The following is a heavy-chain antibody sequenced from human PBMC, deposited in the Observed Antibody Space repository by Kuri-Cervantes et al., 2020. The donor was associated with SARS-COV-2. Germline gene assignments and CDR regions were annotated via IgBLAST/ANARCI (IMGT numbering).Heavy chain of an antibody. V-gene: IGHV1-18*01. Sequence: ASVKVSFKASGYTFTSYGISWVRQAPGQGLEWMGWISAYNGNTNYAQKLQGRVTMTTDTSTSTAYMELRSLRSDDTAVYYCARDGSFSPLYYYYYYMDVWGKGTTVTVSS. CDR3: ARDGSFSPLYYYYYYMDV. J-gene: IGHJ6*03. CDR2: ISAYNGNT. D-gene: IGHD2/OR15-2a*01. CDR1: GYTFTSYG.